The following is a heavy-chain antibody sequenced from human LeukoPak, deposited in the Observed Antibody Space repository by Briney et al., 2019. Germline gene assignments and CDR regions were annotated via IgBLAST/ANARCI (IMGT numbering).Heavy chain of an antibody. D-gene: IGHD5-18*01. J-gene: IGHJ6*03. CDR1: GGTFSSYA. CDR2: IIPIFGTA. CDR3: AGTAMVTGYYMDV. Sequence: SVKVSCKASGGTFSSYAISWVRQAPGQGLEWMGGIIPIFGTANYAQKFQGRVTITADKSTSTAYMELSSLRSEDTAVYYCAGTAMVTGYYMDVWGKGTTVTVSS. V-gene: IGHV1-69*06.